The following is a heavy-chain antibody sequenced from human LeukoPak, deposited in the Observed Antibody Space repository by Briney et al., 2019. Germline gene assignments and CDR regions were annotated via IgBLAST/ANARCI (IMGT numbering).Heavy chain of an antibody. CDR3: ARGSFPDVGALLFDY. CDR2: VIPILGIA. J-gene: IGHJ4*02. CDR1: GDTFSSYT. D-gene: IGHD1-26*01. Sequence: SVKVSCKASGDTFSSYTISWVRQAPGQGLEWMGRVIPILGIANYAQKFQGRVTITADKSTSTAYMELSSLRSEDTAVYYCARGSFPDVGALLFDYWGQGTLVTVSS. V-gene: IGHV1-69*02.